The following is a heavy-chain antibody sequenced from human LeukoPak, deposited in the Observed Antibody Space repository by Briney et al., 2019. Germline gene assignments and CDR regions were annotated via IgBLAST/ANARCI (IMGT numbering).Heavy chain of an antibody. CDR3: ARDGLGYAIFDI. V-gene: IGHV4-59*01. D-gene: IGHD2-8*01. CDR1: GGSINSYY. J-gene: IGHJ3*02. CDR2: IYYSGST. Sequence: SETLSLTCTVSGGSINSYYWSWLRQPPGKGLEWIGYIYYSGSTTYNPSLKSRVTISVDTSKNQFSLKLSSVTAADTAVDYCARDGLGYAIFDIWGQGTMVTVSS.